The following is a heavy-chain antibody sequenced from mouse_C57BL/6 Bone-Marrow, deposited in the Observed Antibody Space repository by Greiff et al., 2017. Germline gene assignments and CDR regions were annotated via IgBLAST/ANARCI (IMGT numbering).Heavy chain of an antibody. CDR1: GFTFSDYG. CDR3: ARRASNYGYFDV. J-gene: IGHJ1*03. Sequence: EVKLVESGGGLVKPGGSLKLSCAASGFTFSDYGMHWVRQAPEKGLEWVAYISSGSSTIYYADTVKGRFTISRDNAKNTLFLQLTSLRSEDTAMYYCARRASNYGYFDVWGTGTTVTVSS. D-gene: IGHD2-10*02. V-gene: IGHV5-17*01. CDR2: ISSGSSTI.